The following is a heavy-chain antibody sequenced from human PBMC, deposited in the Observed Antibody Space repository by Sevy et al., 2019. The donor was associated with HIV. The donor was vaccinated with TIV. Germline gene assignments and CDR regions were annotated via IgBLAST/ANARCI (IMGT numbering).Heavy chain of an antibody. D-gene: IGHD3-22*01. J-gene: IGHJ4*02. Sequence: GGSLRLSCAASGITFSYYGMHWVRQAPGKGLEWVAFISYGGSDKFYADSVKGRFTTSRDNSKNTLYLQMNSLRGEDTAVYFCAKDADRSGYTNDAHFDYWGQGTLVTVSS. CDR1: GITFSYYG. CDR3: AKDADRSGYTNDAHFDY. CDR2: ISYGGSDK. V-gene: IGHV3-30*18.